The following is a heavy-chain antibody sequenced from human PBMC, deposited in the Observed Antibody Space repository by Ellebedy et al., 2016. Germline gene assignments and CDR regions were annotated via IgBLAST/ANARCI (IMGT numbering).Heavy chain of an antibody. Sequence: SETLSLXCTVSGGSISSGGYYWSWIRQHPGKGLEWIGYIYYSGSTYYNPSLKSRVTISVDTSKNQFSLKLSSVTAADTAVYYCARGMGVTMVRGVARRYYMDVWGKGTTVTVSS. J-gene: IGHJ6*03. V-gene: IGHV4-31*03. CDR2: IYYSGST. D-gene: IGHD3-10*01. CDR3: ARGMGVTMVRGVARRYYMDV. CDR1: GGSISSGGYY.